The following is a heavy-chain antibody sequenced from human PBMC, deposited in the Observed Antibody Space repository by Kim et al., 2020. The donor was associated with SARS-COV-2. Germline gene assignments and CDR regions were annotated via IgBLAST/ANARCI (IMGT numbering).Heavy chain of an antibody. Sequence: NPSLKSRVTISVDTSKNQFSLKLSSVTAADTAVYYCARSRRGGDYYFDYWGQGTLVTVSS. V-gene: IGHV4-59*01. CDR3: ARSRRGGDYYFDY. D-gene: IGHD2-21*02. J-gene: IGHJ4*02.